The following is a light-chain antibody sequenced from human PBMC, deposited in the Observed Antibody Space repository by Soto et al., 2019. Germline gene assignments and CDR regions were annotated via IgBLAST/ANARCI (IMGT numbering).Light chain of an antibody. Sequence: EIVMTQSPATLSLSPGETATLSCRASQSVHSNLAWFQQHPGQAPRLLIYGASSRATGIPVRFSGSGSGTDFTLTISRLEPEDFAVYYCQQYSSSPSITFGQGNDWRL. CDR1: QSVHSN. CDR3: QQYSSSPSIT. V-gene: IGKV3-15*01. CDR2: GAS. J-gene: IGKJ5*01.